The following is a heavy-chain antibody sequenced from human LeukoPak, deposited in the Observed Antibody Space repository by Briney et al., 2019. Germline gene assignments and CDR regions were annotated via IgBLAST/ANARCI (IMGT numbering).Heavy chain of an antibody. CDR1: GGTFSSYA. J-gene: IGHJ4*02. D-gene: IGHD3-10*01. V-gene: IGHV1-18*01. CDR2: ISAYNGNT. Sequence: RASVNVSCTAPGGTFSSYAISWVRQAPGQGLEWMGWISAYNGNTNYAQKLQGRVTMTTDTSTSTAYMELRSLRSDDTAVYYCARLHSVGFGEILSQYYFDYWGQGTLVTVSS. CDR3: ARLHSVGFGEILSQYYFDY.